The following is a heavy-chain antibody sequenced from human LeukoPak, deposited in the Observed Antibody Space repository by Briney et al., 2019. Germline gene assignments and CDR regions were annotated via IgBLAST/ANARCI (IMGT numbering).Heavy chain of an antibody. CDR2: IYYSGST. D-gene: IGHD3-10*01. CDR1: GGSISRYY. Sequence: SETLSLTCTGSGGSISRYYWSWIRQPPGKGLNWIGYIYYSGSTNYNPSLKSRVTLSVDTSKNQFSLKLSSVTAADTAVYYCARHLSFNYYGSGSHYYGMDVWGQGTTVTASS. CDR3: ARHLSFNYYGSGSHYYGMDV. V-gene: IGHV4-59*08. J-gene: IGHJ6*02.